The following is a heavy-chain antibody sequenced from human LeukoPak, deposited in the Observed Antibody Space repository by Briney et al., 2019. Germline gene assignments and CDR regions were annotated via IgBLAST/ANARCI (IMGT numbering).Heavy chain of an antibody. V-gene: IGHV1-24*01. J-gene: IGHJ4*02. Sequence: ASVKVSCKVSGYTLTELSMHWVRQAPGKGLDWMGGFDPEDGETIYAQKFQGRVTMTEDTSTETAYMELRSLRSEDTAVYYCATASGYSNGWYDYWGQGTLVTVSS. D-gene: IGHD6-19*01. CDR3: ATASGYSNGWYDY. CDR1: GYTLTELS. CDR2: FDPEDGET.